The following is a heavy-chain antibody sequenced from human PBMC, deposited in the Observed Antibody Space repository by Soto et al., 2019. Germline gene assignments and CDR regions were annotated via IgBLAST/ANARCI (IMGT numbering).Heavy chain of an antibody. D-gene: IGHD6-19*01. Sequence: QVQLVESGGGVVKPGRSLRLSCAAAGFTFRTYGMHWVRQVPGKGLEWVAVIWYDGSNKYYADSVKGRFTISRDNSKNTLYLQMNSLRVEDTAVYYCARDRYSSGWYDLDYWGQGTLVTVSS. J-gene: IGHJ4*02. CDR1: GFTFRTYG. CDR2: IWYDGSNK. V-gene: IGHV3-33*01. CDR3: ARDRYSSGWYDLDY.